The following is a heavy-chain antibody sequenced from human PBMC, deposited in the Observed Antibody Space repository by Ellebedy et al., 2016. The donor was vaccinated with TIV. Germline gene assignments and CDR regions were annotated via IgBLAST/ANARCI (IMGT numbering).Heavy chain of an antibody. Sequence: SETLSLTCSVSAGSIRGYYWSWVRQPPGKGLEWIGHIHFSGSAGYDPSLESRVTMSVDMSKNDFSLRLRSVTAADTAVYYCARLTQHILVVTAMGFDYWGQGALVTVSS. CDR3: ARLTQHILVVTAMGFDY. D-gene: IGHD2-21*02. J-gene: IGHJ4*02. CDR2: IHFSGSA. CDR1: AGSIRGYY. V-gene: IGHV4-59*08.